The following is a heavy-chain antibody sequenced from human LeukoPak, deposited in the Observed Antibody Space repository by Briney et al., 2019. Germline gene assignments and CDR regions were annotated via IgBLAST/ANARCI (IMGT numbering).Heavy chain of an antibody. D-gene: IGHD3-22*01. Sequence: PGRSLRLSCAASGFTFSSYGMHWVRQAPGKGLEWVAVISYDGSNKYYADSVKGRFTISRDNSKNTLYLQMNSLRAEDTAVYCCAKGFYYDSSGYYYGGAFDIWGQGTMVTVSS. J-gene: IGHJ3*02. V-gene: IGHV3-30*18. CDR1: GFTFSSYG. CDR3: AKGFYYDSSGYYYGGAFDI. CDR2: ISYDGSNK.